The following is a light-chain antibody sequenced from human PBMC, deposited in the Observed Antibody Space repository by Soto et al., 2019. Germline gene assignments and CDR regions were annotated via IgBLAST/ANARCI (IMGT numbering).Light chain of an antibody. CDR1: QSVSSY. CDR2: DAS. Sequence: TQSPSSLSLSPGERATLSCRASQSVSSYLAWYQQKPGQAPRLLIYDASNRATGIPARFSGSGSGTDFTLTISSLEPEDFAVYYCQQRSNWPRWTFGRGTKVEIK. J-gene: IGKJ1*01. V-gene: IGKV3-11*01. CDR3: QQRSNWPRWT.